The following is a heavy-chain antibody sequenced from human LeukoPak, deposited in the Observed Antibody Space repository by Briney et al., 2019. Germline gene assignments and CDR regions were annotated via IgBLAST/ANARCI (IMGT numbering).Heavy chain of an antibody. CDR3: ARDPSNSSGYHAHFDS. J-gene: IGHJ4*02. CDR1: GYTFTHHG. Sequence: ASMKVSCKASGYTFTHHGISWVRQAPGQGLEWMGWISCYNGDTIYAQNVQGRVTMTTDASTRTAYIEVRNLRSDDTAMYYCARDPSNSSGYHAHFDSWGQGTLVTVSP. CDR2: ISCYNGDT. D-gene: IGHD3-22*01. V-gene: IGHV1-18*01.